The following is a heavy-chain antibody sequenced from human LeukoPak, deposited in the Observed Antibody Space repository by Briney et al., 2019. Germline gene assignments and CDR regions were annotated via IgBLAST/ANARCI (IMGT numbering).Heavy chain of an antibody. CDR2: IRSSSRTT. CDR1: GFTFRTYA. V-gene: IGHV3-48*01. J-gene: IGHJ4*02. D-gene: IGHD3-10*01. Sequence: GGSLRLSCAASGFTFRTYAMSWVRQAPGKGLEWVSYIRSSSRTTYYADSVKGRFTISRDNAKNSLYLQMNSLRAEDTAVYYCARADYGSGSYDYWGQGTLVTVSS. CDR3: ARADYGSGSYDY.